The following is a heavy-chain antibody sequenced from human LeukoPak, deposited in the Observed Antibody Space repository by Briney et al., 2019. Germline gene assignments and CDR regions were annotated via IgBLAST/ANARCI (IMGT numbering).Heavy chain of an antibody. V-gene: IGHV4-59*08. Sequence: PSETLSLTCTVSGGSISSYYWSWIRQPPGKGLEWIASIYYSGSTNYNPSLQGRVTTSVDTSKNQFSLKLSSVTAADTAVYYCARRDYNYYGMDVWGRGTTVTVSS. CDR1: GGSISSYY. CDR3: ARRDYNYYGMDV. CDR2: IYYSGST. J-gene: IGHJ6*02.